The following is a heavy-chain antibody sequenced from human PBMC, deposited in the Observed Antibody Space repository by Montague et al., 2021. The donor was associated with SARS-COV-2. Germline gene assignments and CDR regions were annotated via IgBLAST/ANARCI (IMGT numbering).Heavy chain of an antibody. V-gene: IGHV4-59*12. Sequence: SETLSLTCTVSGGSISSYYWNWIRQLPGKGLEWIGYIYNSGSTNXNPSLQSRVIISVDRSKIQFSLKLNSVTAADTAMYYCARLPVDTAHGVDVWGRGTPVTGSS. CDR1: GGSISSYY. D-gene: IGHD5-18*01. CDR3: ARLPVDTAHGVDV. J-gene: IGHJ6*02. CDR2: IYNSGST.